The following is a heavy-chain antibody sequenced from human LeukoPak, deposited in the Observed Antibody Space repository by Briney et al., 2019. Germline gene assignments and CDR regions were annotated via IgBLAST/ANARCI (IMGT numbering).Heavy chain of an antibody. CDR3: AKISHGSGSYYFDY. CDR1: GFTFSSYG. D-gene: IGHD3-10*01. Sequence: PGRSLRLSCAASGFTFSSYGMHWVRQAPGKGLEWVAVISYDGSNKYYADSVKGRFTISRDNSKNTLYLQMNGLRAEDTAVYYCAKISHGSGSYYFDYWGQGTLVTVSS. J-gene: IGHJ4*02. CDR2: ISYDGSNK. V-gene: IGHV3-30*18.